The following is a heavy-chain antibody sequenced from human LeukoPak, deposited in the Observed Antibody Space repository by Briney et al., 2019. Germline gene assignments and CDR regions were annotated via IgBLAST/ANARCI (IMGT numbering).Heavy chain of an antibody. CDR3: TRGSLIDY. Sequence: GGSLRLSCAASGFTFSDHYMAWVRQAPGKGLEWVGRSRNKANSYTTSYAASVTGRFTISRDHSKSSLYLQMSSLKTEDTALYYCTRGSLIDYWGQGTLVTVSS. V-gene: IGHV3-72*01. CDR2: SRNKANSYTT. CDR1: GFTFSDHY. J-gene: IGHJ4*02.